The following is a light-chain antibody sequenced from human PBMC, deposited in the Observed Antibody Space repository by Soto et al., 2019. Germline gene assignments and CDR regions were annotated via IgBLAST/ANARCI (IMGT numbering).Light chain of an antibody. J-gene: IGKJ4*01. CDR1: QSISSW. V-gene: IGKV1-33*01. CDR3: QQYDNLPPLT. CDR2: DAS. Sequence: DIQMTQSPSTLSASVEDRVTITCRASQSISSWLAWYQQKPGKAPKLLIYDASNLETGVPSRFSGSGSGTDFTFTISSLQPEDIATYYCQQYDNLPPLTFGGGTRWIS.